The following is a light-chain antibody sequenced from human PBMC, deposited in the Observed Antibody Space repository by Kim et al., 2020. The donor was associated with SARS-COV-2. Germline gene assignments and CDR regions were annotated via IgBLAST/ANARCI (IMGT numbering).Light chain of an antibody. J-gene: IGLJ3*02. CDR2: DVN. CDR3: SSYTNSDTLV. CDR1: SSDVGAYDY. V-gene: IGLV2-14*03. Sequence: QSALTQPASVSGSPGQSVAISCTGSSSDVGAYDYVSWYQQHPGKAPKLMIHDVNDRSSGVSNRFSGSKSGNTASLTISGLQAEDEADYYCSSYTNSDTLVFGGGTQLTVL.